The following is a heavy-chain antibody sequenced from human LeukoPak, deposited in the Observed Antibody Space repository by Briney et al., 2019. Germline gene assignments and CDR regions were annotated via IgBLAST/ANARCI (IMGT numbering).Heavy chain of an antibody. J-gene: IGHJ4*02. CDR1: EFPLSDYL. V-gene: IGHV3-7*01. CDR3: ARFAIVPTMRAVDY. CDR2: IKRAGSEE. Sequence: VGSLRLSRAASEFPLSDYLMTWVRQAPGKGLEWVANIKRAGSEEYYVDSVRGRFTISRDTVKNSLYLQMNSLRVVDTAVYYCARFAIVPTMRAVDYWGQGTLVIVSS. D-gene: IGHD5-12*01.